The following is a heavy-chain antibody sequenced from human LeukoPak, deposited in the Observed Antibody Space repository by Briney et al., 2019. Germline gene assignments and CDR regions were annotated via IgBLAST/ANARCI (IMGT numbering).Heavy chain of an antibody. CDR1: GFSFSTSGVG. CDR2: IYWDEDK. J-gene: IGHJ4*02. Sequence: SGPTLVNPTQTLTLTCTFSGFSFSTSGVGVGWIRQPPGKALEWLAVIYWDEDKRYRPSLKSRLTITKDTSKNQVVLTMTNMDPVDTATYHCARSPYYDILTGSRGTFDYWGRGILLTVSS. V-gene: IGHV2-5*02. CDR3: ARSPYYDILTGSRGTFDY. D-gene: IGHD3-9*01.